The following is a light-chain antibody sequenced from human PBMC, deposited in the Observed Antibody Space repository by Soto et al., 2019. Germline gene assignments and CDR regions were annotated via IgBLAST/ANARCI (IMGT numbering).Light chain of an antibody. Sequence: QSVLTQPRSICGAPGQRFTISCTGSSSNIGAGSDVHWYHQLPGTAPKLLIYGNTNRPSGVPDRFSGSKSGTSASLAIAGLQTEDEGDYYCQTYDSSLSGLYVFGTGTKVTVL. CDR3: QTYDSSLSGLYV. CDR1: SSNIGAGSD. V-gene: IGLV1-40*01. CDR2: GNT. J-gene: IGLJ1*01.